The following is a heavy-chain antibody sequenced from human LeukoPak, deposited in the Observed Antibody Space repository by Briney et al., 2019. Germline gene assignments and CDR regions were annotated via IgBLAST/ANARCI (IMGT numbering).Heavy chain of an antibody. CDR3: ARGGYSYGMPHFDY. V-gene: IGHV4-59*01. J-gene: IGHJ4*02. Sequence: SETLSLTCTVSGGSISSYYWSWIRQPPGKGLEWIGYIYYSGSTNYNPSLKSQVTISVDTSKNQFSLKLSSVTAADTAVYYCARGGYSYGMPHFDYWGQGTLVTVSS. CDR2: IYYSGST. CDR1: GGSISSYY. D-gene: IGHD5-18*01.